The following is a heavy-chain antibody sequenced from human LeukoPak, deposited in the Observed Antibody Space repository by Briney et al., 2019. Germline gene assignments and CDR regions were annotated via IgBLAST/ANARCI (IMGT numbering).Heavy chain of an antibody. CDR1: GGSFSGYY. D-gene: IGHD5-24*01. CDR2: INRSGSA. CDR3: ARRGFVEMATIVYFDY. J-gene: IGHJ4*02. Sequence: SETLSLTCAVYGGSFSGYYWSWIRQPPGKGLEWIGEINRSGSASYNPSLKSRVTISVDTSKNQFSLNLNSVTAADSAVYYCARRGFVEMATIVYFDYWGQGTLVTVSS. V-gene: IGHV4-34*01.